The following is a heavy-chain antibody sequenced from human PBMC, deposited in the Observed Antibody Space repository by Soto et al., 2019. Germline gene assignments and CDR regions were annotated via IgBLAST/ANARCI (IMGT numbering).Heavy chain of an antibody. D-gene: IGHD4-17*01. J-gene: IGHJ6*02. CDR3: ARVRWDYGDFYYYYGMDV. CDR1: GFTFSSYG. CDR2: IWYDGSNK. V-gene: IGHV3-33*01. Sequence: GGSLRLSCAASGFTFSSYGMHWVRQAPGKGLEWVAVIWYDGSNKYYADSVKGRFTISRDNSKNTLYLQMNSLRAEDTAVYYCARVRWDYGDFYYYYGMDVWGQGTTVTVSS.